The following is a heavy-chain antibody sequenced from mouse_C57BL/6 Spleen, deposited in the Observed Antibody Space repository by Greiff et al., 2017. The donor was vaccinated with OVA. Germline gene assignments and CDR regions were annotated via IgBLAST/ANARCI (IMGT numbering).Heavy chain of an antibody. D-gene: IGHD2-1*01. J-gene: IGHJ4*01. CDR3: ARHEGNYGGDAMDY. CDR2: IWSDGST. Sequence: QVQLKESGPGLVAPSQSLSITCTVSGFSLTSYGVHWVRQPPGKGLEWLVVIWSDGSTTYNSALKSRLSISKDNSKSQVFLKMNSLQTDDTAMYYCARHEGNYGGDAMDYWGQGTSVTVSS. CDR1: GFSLTSYG. V-gene: IGHV2-6-1*01.